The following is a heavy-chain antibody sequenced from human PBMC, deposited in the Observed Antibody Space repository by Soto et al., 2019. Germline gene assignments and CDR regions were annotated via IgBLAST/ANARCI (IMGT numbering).Heavy chain of an antibody. CDR2: ISYDGSNK. CDR1: GFTFSSYP. J-gene: IGHJ4*02. Sequence: GGSLRLSCAASGFTFSSYPMHWVRQAPGKGLEWVAVISYDGSNKYYADSVKGRFTISRDNSKNTLYLQMNSLRAEDTAVYYCARAYGDYNFDYWGQGTLVPVSS. CDR3: ARAYGDYNFDY. D-gene: IGHD4-17*01. V-gene: IGHV3-30-3*01.